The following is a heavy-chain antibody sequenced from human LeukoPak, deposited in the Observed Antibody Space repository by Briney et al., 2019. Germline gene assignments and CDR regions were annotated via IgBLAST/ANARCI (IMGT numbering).Heavy chain of an antibody. CDR3: AINVGPRRRSPMVMDV. D-gene: IGHD2-8*01. Sequence: HPGGSLRLSCAASGFTFSSYEMNWVRQAPGKGLEWVSYISSSGHTIYYADSVKGRFTISRDNAKNSLYLQMNSLRAEDTAVYYCAINVGPRRRSPMVMDVWGQGTTVTVS. V-gene: IGHV3-48*03. J-gene: IGHJ6*02. CDR1: GFTFSSYE. CDR2: ISSSGHTI.